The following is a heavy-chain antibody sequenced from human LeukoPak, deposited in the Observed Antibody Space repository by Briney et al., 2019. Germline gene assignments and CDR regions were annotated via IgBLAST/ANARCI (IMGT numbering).Heavy chain of an antibody. CDR2: IYYSGST. V-gene: IGHV4-59*01. Sequence: PSETLSLTCTVSGGSISSYYWSWIRQPPGQGLEWIGYIYYSGSTNYNPSLKSRVTISVDTSKNQLSLKLSSVTAADTAVYYCASRCSSTSCSYYYYYYMDVWGKGTTVTVSS. J-gene: IGHJ6*03. CDR1: GGSISSYY. CDR3: ASRCSSTSCSYYYYYYMDV. D-gene: IGHD2-2*01.